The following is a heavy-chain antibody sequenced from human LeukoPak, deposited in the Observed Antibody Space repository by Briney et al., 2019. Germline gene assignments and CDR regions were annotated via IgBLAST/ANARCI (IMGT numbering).Heavy chain of an antibody. CDR3: ARVSPITMIDKGFDY. CDR2: INPGDSDT. J-gene: IGHJ4*02. D-gene: IGHD3-22*01. CDR1: GYSFTSYW. Sequence: GESLKISCKGSGYSFTSYWIGWVRQMPGKGLEWMGIINPGDSDTRYSPSFQGQVTISADKSISTAYLQWSSLKASDTAMYYCARVSPITMIDKGFDYWGQGTLVTVSS. V-gene: IGHV5-51*01.